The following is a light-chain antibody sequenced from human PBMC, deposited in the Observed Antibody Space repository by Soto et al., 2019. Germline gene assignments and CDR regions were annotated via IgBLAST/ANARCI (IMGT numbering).Light chain of an antibody. V-gene: IGLV2-8*01. CDR1: RSDFGGYNY. CDR3: SSYAGSNNPYV. J-gene: IGLJ1*01. Sequence: QSVLTQPPSASGSPGQSVTISCTGTRSDFGGYNYVSWYQQHPGKAPKLMIYEVSKRPSGVPDRFSGSKSGNTASLTVSGLQAEDEADYYCSSYAGSNNPYVFGTGTKVTVL. CDR2: EVS.